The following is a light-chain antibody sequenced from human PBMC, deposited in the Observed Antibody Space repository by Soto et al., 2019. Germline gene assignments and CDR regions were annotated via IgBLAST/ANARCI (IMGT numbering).Light chain of an antibody. CDR3: QQGSTYPT. CDR2: VAS. Sequence: IQMTQSPSSLSASVGDKVTITCRAGQSVSNYVNWYQHKPGKPPNLLIYVASSLQSGVPSRFSGSGSGTDFTLTISGLQPEDVATYYCQQGSTYPTFGGGTKVEIK. J-gene: IGKJ4*01. CDR1: QSVSNY. V-gene: IGKV1-39*01.